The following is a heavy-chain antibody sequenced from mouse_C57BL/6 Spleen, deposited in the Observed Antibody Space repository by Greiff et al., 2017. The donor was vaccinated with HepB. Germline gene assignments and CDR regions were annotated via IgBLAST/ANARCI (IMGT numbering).Heavy chain of an antibody. CDR1: GYTFTSYW. CDR2: IYPSDSET. J-gene: IGHJ4*01. V-gene: IGHV1-61*01. D-gene: IGHD2-10*01. Sequence: QVQLKQPGAELVRPGSSVKLSCKASGYTFTSYWMDWVQQRPGQSLEWIGNIYPSDSETHYNQKFKDKATLTVDKSSSTAYMQLSNLTSEDSAVYYCAISYAYYDAMDCWGQGTSVTVAS. CDR3: AISYAYYDAMDC.